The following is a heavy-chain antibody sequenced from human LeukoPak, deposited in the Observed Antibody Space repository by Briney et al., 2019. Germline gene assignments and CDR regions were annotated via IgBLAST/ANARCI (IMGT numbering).Heavy chain of an antibody. V-gene: IGHV3-23*05. CDR3: ASGIPFEY. CDR1: GFTFSSYA. Sequence: GGSLRLSCTASGFTFSSYAMSWVRQARGKGLEWVSVVYNTGSTFYTDSVKGRFTVSRDNSKDTLYLQMSGLRAEDTAVYYCASGIPFEYWGQGTLVTVSS. J-gene: IGHJ4*02. D-gene: IGHD5-18*01. CDR2: VYNTGST.